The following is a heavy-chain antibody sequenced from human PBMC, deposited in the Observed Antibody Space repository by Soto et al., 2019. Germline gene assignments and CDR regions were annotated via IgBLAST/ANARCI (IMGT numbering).Heavy chain of an antibody. CDR1: GDSVSSNSAA. CDR2: TYYRSKWYN. CDR3: ATDPHWQLLTAWFDP. D-gene: IGHD1-26*01. V-gene: IGHV6-1*01. Sequence: SQSLSVTCGISGDSVSSNSAAWNWIRQSPSRGLEWLGRTYYRSKWYNDYAVSVKSRITINPDTSKNQFSLQLNSVTPEDTAVYYCATDPHWQLLTAWFDPRGQGTLVTVS. J-gene: IGHJ5*02.